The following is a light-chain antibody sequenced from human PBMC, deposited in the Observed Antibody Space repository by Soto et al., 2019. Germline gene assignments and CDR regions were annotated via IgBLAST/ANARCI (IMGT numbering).Light chain of an antibody. V-gene: IGKV3-20*01. Sequence: EIVLTQSPGTLSLSPGERATLSCRASQSVSSYYLAWYQQKPGQAPRLLIYSASSRATGIPDRFSGSGSGTDFTLTISRLEAEDFAVYYCQEYGSSRTFGQGTKVEIK. J-gene: IGKJ1*01. CDR2: SAS. CDR1: QSVSSYY. CDR3: QEYGSSRT.